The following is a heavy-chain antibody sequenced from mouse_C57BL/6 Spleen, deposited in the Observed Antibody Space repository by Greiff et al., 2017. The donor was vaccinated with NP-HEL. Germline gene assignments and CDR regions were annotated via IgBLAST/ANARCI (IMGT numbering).Heavy chain of an antibody. CDR3: ARKGVFYAMDY. Sequence: EVQLQQSGPVLVKPGASVKMSCKASGYTFTDYYMNWVKQSHGKSLEWIGVINPYNGGTNYNQKFKGKATLTVDKSSSTAYMELNSLTSEDSAVYYCARKGVFYAMDYWGQGTSVTVSS. CDR2: INPYNGGT. V-gene: IGHV1-19*01. CDR1: GYTFTDYY. J-gene: IGHJ4*01.